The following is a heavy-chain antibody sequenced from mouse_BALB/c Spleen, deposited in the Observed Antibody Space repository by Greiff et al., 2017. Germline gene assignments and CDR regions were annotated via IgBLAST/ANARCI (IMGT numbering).Heavy chain of an antibody. J-gene: IGHJ2*01. V-gene: IGHV1-67*01. D-gene: IGHD1-1*01. CDR2: ISTYSGNT. CDR3: ARNLLRGEYYFDY. CDR1: GYTFTDYA. Sequence: VQRVESGPELVRPGVSVKISCKGSGYTFTDYAMHWVKQSHAKSLEWIGVISTYSGNTNYNQKFKGKATMTVDKSSSTAYMELARLTSEDSAIYYCARNLLRGEYYFDYWGQGTTLTVSS.